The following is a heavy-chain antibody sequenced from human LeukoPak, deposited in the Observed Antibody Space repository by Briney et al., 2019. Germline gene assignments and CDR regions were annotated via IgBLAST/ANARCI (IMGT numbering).Heavy chain of an antibody. D-gene: IGHD6-13*01. CDR2: IIPIFGTA. V-gene: IGHV1-69*13. CDR1: GGTFSSYA. CDR3: ARDLTAAGNYYYGMDV. Sequence: ASVKVSCKASGGTFSSYAISWVRQAPGPGLEWMGGIIPIFGTANYAQKFQGRVTITADESTSTAYMELSSLRSEDTAVYYCARDLTAAGNYYYGMDVWGQGTTVTVSS. J-gene: IGHJ6*02.